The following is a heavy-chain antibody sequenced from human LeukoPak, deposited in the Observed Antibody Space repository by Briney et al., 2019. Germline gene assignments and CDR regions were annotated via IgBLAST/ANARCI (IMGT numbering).Heavy chain of an antibody. J-gene: IGHJ3*02. Sequence: GGSLRLSCVASGFTVSSNYMSWVRQDPGKGLEWVSVIYSGGSTYYADSVKGRFTISRDNSKNTLYLQMNSLSAEDPAVYYCGRDMDWESLFDIWGQGTMVTVSS. CDR1: GFTVSSNY. V-gene: IGHV3-66*01. CDR2: IYSGGST. CDR3: GRDMDWESLFDI. D-gene: IGHD3/OR15-3a*01.